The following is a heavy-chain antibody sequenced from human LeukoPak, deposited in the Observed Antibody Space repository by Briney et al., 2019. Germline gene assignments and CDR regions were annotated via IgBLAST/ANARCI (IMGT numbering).Heavy chain of an antibody. D-gene: IGHD2/OR15-2a*01. CDR1: GGSFGDFY. V-gene: IGHV4-34*01. J-gene: IGHJ6*02. Sequence: SETLSLTCPVSGGSFGDFYWSWIRQPPGKGLEWIGGINHSGYTNYYPSLKSRVTISVDTSKNQFSLRLSSVTAADTAVYYCARNDYFGINNGMDVWGQGTTVTVS. CDR2: INHSGYT. CDR3: ARNDYFGINNGMDV.